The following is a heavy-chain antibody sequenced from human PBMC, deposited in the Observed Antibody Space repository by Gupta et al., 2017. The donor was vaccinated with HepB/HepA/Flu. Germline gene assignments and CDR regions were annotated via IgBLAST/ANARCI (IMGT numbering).Heavy chain of an antibody. V-gene: IGHV2-5*02. CDR2: IYWDDDK. CDR3: AHSRGLPNFKVYYYYGMDL. Sequence: QITLKESGPTLVKPTQTLTLTCTFSGFSLSTSGVGVGWIRQPPGKALEWLALIYWDDDKRYSPSLKSRLTITKDTSKNQVVLTMTNMDPVDTATYYCAHSRGLPNFKVYYYYGMDLWGQGTTVTVSS. D-gene: IGHD4-11*01. CDR1: GFSLSTSGVG. J-gene: IGHJ6*02.